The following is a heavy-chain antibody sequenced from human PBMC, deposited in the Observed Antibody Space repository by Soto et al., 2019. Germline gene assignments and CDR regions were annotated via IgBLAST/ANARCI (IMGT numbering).Heavy chain of an antibody. V-gene: IGHV1-18*01. Sequence: QVQQVQSGAEVKKPGASVKVSCKTSGYTFTSYGITWVRQAPGQGLEWMGWISANNVNTNYAQKFQCRVTMTTDTSTSTVYMVLWSLLSDDTAVYYCARVGFTLFVVVITVYYCYTMDVWGQGATVTVSS. CDR3: ARVGFTLFVVVITVYYCYTMDV. CDR1: GYTFTSYG. D-gene: IGHD3-3*01. CDR2: ISANNVNT. J-gene: IGHJ6*02.